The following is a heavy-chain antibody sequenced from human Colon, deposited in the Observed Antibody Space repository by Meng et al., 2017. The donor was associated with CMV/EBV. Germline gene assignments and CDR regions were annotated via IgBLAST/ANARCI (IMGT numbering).Heavy chain of an antibody. CDR2: VNHSGTTI. CDR3: AQPGGYGDYGMDV. J-gene: IGHJ6*02. D-gene: IGHD4-17*01. Sequence: GESLKISCVGSGFTFSDYEMNWVRQAPGMGLEWVAYVNHSGTTIFYADSVKGRFTISRDNAKNSLYLQMNSLRAEDTAVYYCAQPGGYGDYGMDVWGQGTTVTVSS. V-gene: IGHV3-48*03. CDR1: GFTFSDYE.